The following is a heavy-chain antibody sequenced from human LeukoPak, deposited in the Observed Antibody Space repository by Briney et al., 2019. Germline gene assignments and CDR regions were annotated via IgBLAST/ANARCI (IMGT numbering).Heavy chain of an antibody. CDR1: GYTFTSYY. CDR2: INPSGGST. CDR3: ARAPIPDYDILTGYINYYGMDV. V-gene: IGHV1-46*01. D-gene: IGHD3-9*01. Sequence: GASVKVSCKASGYTFTSYYMHWVRQAPGQGLEWMGIINPSGGSTSYAQKFQGRVTMTRDTSTSTVYMELSSLRSEDTAVYYCARAPIPDYDILTGYINYYGMDVWGQGTTVTVSS. J-gene: IGHJ6*02.